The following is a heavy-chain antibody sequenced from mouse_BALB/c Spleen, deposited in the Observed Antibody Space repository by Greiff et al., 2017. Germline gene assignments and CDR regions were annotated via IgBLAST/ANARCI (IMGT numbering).Heavy chain of an antibody. Sequence: VQLQQSGAELARPGASVKLSCKASGYTFTSYWMQWVKQRPGQGLEWIGAIYPGDGDTRYTQKFKGKATLTADKSSSTAYMQLSSLASEDSAVYYCARWGTTANLFDYWGQGTTLTVAS. CDR3: ARWGTTANLFDY. CDR2: IYPGDGDT. J-gene: IGHJ2*01. CDR1: GYTFTSYW. D-gene: IGHD1-2*01. V-gene: IGHV1-87*01.